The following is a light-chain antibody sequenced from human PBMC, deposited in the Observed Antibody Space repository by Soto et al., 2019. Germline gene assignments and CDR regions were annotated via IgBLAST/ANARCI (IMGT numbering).Light chain of an antibody. J-gene: IGKJ1*01. CDR1: QGISNF. Sequence: IQMTQSPSTLSASVGDRVTITCRASQGISNFLAWYQQKPGKVPTLLVYGASTLQSGVPSRFSGSGSGTDFNLTISSLRTEDIATYYCQNYHSAPWTFGQGTTVDVK. V-gene: IGKV1-27*01. CDR2: GAS. CDR3: QNYHSAPWT.